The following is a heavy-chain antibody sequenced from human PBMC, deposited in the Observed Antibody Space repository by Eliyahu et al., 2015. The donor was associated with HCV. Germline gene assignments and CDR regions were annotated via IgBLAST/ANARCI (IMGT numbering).Heavy chain of an antibody. D-gene: IGHD3-22*01. Sequence: QVQLVQSGAEVKKPGASVKVSCKASGYTFTSYGISWVRQAPGQGLEWMGWISGYNGNTIYAQELQGRITMTTDTSTSTGYMELRSLRSDDTAVYYCATEAGAYESSGPNWGQGTLVTVSS. V-gene: IGHV1-18*04. J-gene: IGHJ4*02. CDR3: ATEAGAYESSGPN. CDR1: GYTFTSYG. CDR2: ISGYNGNT.